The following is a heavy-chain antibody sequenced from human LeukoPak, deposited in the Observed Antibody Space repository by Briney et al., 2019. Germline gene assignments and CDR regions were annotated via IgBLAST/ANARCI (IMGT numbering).Heavy chain of an antibody. CDR2: IVVGSGNT. CDR3: ARDLVGDYVWGSYRPSDAFDI. CDR1: GFTFTRSA. D-gene: IGHD3-16*02. J-gene: IGHJ3*02. V-gene: IGHV1-58*02. Sequence: SVKVSCKASGFTFTRSAMQWVRQARGQRLEWIGWIVVGSGNTKYAQKFQERVTITRDMSTGTAYMELSRLRSDDTAVYYCARDLVGDYVWGSYRPSDAFDIWGQGTMVTVSS.